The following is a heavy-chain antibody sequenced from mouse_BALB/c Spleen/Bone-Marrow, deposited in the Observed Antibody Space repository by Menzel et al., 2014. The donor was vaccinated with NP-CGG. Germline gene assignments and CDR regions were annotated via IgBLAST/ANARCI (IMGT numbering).Heavy chain of an antibody. Sequence: VQLQQSGAELAKPGASVKMSCKASGYTFTIYWMHWVKQRPGQGLEWIGYIDPSTGYTEYNQKFKDKATLTADKSSSTEDRTRRNLTSEDSAVYYCARSGTVVDPALIYWGQGTLVTVSA. V-gene: IGHV1-7*01. CDR1: GYTFTIYW. D-gene: IGHD1-1*01. CDR2: IDPSTGYT. CDR3: ARSGTVVDPALIY. J-gene: IGHJ3*01.